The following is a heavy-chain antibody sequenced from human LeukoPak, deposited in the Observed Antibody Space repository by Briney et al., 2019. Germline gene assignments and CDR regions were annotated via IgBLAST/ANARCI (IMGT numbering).Heavy chain of an antibody. D-gene: IGHD3-3*01. CDR1: GFTFSSYW. Sequence: GGSLRLSCAASGFTFSSYWMSWVRQAPGRGLEWVSAISGSGGSTYYADSVKGRFTISRDNSKNTLYLQMNSLRAEDTAVYYCATSLTLNYDFWSGYYTGPFDYWGQGTLVTVSS. CDR3: ATSLTLNYDFWSGYYTGPFDY. J-gene: IGHJ4*02. CDR2: ISGSGGST. V-gene: IGHV3-23*01.